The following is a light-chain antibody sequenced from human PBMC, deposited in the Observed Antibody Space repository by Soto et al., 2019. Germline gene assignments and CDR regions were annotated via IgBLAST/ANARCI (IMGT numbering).Light chain of an antibody. CDR2: GAS. CDR3: QQYNDWPLPN. J-gene: IGKJ4*01. Sequence: EIVMTQSPATLLVSPGERVTLSCRASRSIITNLAWYQHKPGQAPRLLIYGASTRAAGIPARFTGSGSGTEFTLTISSLQSEDYAFYYCQQYNDWPLPNFGGGTRVEIK. V-gene: IGKV3-15*01. CDR1: RSIITN.